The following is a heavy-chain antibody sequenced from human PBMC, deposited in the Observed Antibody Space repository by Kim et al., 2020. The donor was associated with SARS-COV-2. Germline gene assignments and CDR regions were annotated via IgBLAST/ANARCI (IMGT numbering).Heavy chain of an antibody. CDR2: VFDSWST. CDR1: GGSISYYY. CDR3: ARGKYFYDGSGNPRFWYF. V-gene: IGHV4-59*01. D-gene: IGHD3-22*01. Sequence: SETLSLTCTVSGGSISYYYWSWIRQPPGKGLEWIGYVFDSWSTNYSPSLKSRVTISLDTSKKQFSLQLTSVTAADTAVYYCARGKYFYDGSGNPRFWYF. J-gene: IGHJ2*01.